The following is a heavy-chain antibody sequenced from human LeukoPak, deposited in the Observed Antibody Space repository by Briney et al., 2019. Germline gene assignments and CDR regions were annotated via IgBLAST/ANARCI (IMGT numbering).Heavy chain of an antibody. CDR2: IYYSGST. D-gene: IGHD6-19*01. CDR1: GVSISSGGYY. V-gene: IGHV4-31*03. J-gene: IGHJ4*02. CDR3: ARLIAVAGLYYFDY. Sequence: SETLYLTCTVSGVSISSGGYYWSWIRQHPGKGLEWIGYIYYSGSTYYNPSLKSRVTISVDTSKNQFSLKLSSVTAADTAVYYCARLIAVAGLYYFDYWGQGTLVTVSS.